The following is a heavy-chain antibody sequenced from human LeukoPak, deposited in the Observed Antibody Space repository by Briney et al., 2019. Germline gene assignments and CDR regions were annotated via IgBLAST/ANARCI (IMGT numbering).Heavy chain of an antibody. CDR2: IKQDGSEK. J-gene: IGHJ4*02. V-gene: IGHV3-7*01. CDR1: GFTFSSYW. D-gene: IGHD3-10*01. Sequence: GGSLRLSCAASGFTFSSYWMSWVRQAPGKGLEWVANIKQDGSEKYYVDSVKGRFTISRDNAKNSLYLQMNSLRAEDTAVYYCARGYSSGSYYYFDYWGQGTLVTVSS. CDR3: ARGYSSGSYYYFDY.